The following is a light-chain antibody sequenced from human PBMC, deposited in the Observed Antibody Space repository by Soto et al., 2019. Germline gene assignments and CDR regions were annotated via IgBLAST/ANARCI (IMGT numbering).Light chain of an antibody. V-gene: IGKV1-39*01. CDR3: QQSYNLPWT. CDR2: SAS. CDR1: QNIGIR. Sequence: DIQMTQSPSTLSPSVGDRITITCRASQNIGIRLAWYQQKPGKAPKLLIYSASTLQSGVPSRFSGSGSGPAFTLTIASLQPEDSATYYCQQSYNLPWTFGPGTKVEIK. J-gene: IGKJ1*01.